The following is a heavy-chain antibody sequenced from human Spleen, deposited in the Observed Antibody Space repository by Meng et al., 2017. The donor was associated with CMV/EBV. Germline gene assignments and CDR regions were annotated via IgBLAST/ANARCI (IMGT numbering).Heavy chain of an antibody. Sequence: GGSLRLSCTASGFTFGDYAMSWVRQAPGKGLEWVSRINSDGSSTSYADSVKGRFTISRDNAKNTLYLQMNSLRAEDTAVYYCATKYSNRFDYWGQGTLVTVSS. J-gene: IGHJ4*02. D-gene: IGHD2/OR15-2a*01. CDR3: ATKYSNRFDY. CDR2: INSDGSST. CDR1: GFTFGDYA. V-gene: IGHV3-74*01.